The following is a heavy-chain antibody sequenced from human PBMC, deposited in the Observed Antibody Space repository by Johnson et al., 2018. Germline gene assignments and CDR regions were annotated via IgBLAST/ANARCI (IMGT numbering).Heavy chain of an antibody. CDR1: GFTGNNA. V-gene: IGHV3-48*02. CDR3: ASSYVGYCNGGSCYRY. Sequence: VQLVESGGGLVQPGGSLRLSCATTGFTGNNAMHWVRQAPGKGLEWVSYISDSGSKIHYANSVQGRFAVSRDNAQNSLYLQMKSLRDEDTAVYYCASSYVGYCNGGSCYRYWGQGTLVTVSS. CDR2: ISDSGSKI. D-gene: IGHD2-15*01. J-gene: IGHJ4*02.